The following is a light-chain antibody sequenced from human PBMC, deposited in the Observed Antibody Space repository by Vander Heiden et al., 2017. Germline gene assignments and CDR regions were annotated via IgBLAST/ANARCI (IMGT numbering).Light chain of an antibody. V-gene: IGKV3-11*01. CDR1: QSVSSY. CDR2: DAS. CDR3: QQRSNWAGLT. J-gene: IGKJ4*01. Sequence: ETVLTQSPATLSLSPGERATLSCRASQSVSSYLAWYQQKPGQAPRLLIYDASNRATGIPARFSGSGSGTDFTLTISSLEPEDFAVYYCQQRSNWAGLTFGGGTKVEIK.